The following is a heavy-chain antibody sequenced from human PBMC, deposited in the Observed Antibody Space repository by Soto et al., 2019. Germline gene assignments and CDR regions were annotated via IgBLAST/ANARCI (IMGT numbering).Heavy chain of an antibody. V-gene: IGHV4-59*08. CDR3: ARQDGYNWGYYFDY. D-gene: IGHD5-12*01. J-gene: IGHJ4*02. Sequence: SETLSLTCTVSGGSISIYYWSWIRQPPGEGLEWIGYIYYSGSTNYNPSLKSRVTISVDTSKNQFSLKLSSVTAADTAVYYCARQDGYNWGYYFDYWGQGTLVTVSS. CDR1: GGSISIYY. CDR2: IYYSGST.